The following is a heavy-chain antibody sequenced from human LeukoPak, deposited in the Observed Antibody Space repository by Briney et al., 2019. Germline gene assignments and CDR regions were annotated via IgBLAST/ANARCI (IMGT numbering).Heavy chain of an antibody. D-gene: IGHD1-1*01. J-gene: IGHJ4*02. CDR2: LRGNGDT. CDR1: GFTFSSYA. CDR3: AKASWFSNADAVL. Sequence: PGGSLRLSCAASGFTFSSYAMSWVREAPARGLEGVASLRGNGDTFYADSGRGRFTLSRDESRNTVYLQLNNLRVEDTAVYYCAKASWFSNADAVLWGQGPVVTVSS. V-gene: IGHV3-23*01.